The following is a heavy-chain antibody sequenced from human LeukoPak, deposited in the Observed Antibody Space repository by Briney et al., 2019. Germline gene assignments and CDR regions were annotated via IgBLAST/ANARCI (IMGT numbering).Heavy chain of an antibody. V-gene: IGHV3-30*02. J-gene: IGHJ3*02. CDR1: GFTFSSYG. CDR2: IRYDGSNK. D-gene: IGHD6-13*01. Sequence: GGSLRLSCAASGFTFSSYGMHWVRQAPGKGLEWVAFIRYDGSNKYYADSVKGRFTISRDNSKNTLYLQMSSLRAEDTAVYYCASEPIIAAANGGAFDIWGQGTMVTVSS. CDR3: ASEPIIAAANGGAFDI.